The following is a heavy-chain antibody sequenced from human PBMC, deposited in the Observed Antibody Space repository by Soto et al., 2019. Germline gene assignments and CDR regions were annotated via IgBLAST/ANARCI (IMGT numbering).Heavy chain of an antibody. D-gene: IGHD3-9*01. Sequence: QVQLVQSGAEVKKPGSSVRVSCKVSGGSFRNYGITWVRQAPGQGLEWMGGIMPVFGTANYAQKFQGRVTISAAELTTTVSLGLSSLSSDDTAVYFCARARDYDLLTAREYAFDVWGQGTTVAVS. J-gene: IGHJ6*02. V-gene: IGHV1-69*01. CDR2: IMPVFGTA. CDR3: ARARDYDLLTAREYAFDV. CDR1: GGSFRNYG.